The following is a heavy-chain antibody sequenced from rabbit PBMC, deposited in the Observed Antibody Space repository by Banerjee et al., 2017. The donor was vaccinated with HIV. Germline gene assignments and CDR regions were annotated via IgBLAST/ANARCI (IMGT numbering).Heavy chain of an antibody. J-gene: IGHJ4*01. CDR3: ARDLAGVICWNFGL. D-gene: IGHD4-1*01. CDR1: GFSFTNKYV. CDR2: INTSSGNT. Sequence: QEQLEESGGDLVKPEGSLTLTCTGSGFSFTNKYVMCWVRQAPGKGLEWIACINTSSGNTVYANWAKGRFTISKTSSTTVTLQMTSLTAADTATYFCARDLAGVICWNFGLWGPGTLVTVS. V-gene: IGHV1S45*01.